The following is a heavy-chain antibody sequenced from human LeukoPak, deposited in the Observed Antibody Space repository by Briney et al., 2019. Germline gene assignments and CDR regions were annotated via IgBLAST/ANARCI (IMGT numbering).Heavy chain of an antibody. D-gene: IGHD4-11*01. V-gene: IGHV1-69*13. CDR1: GGTFSGSA. J-gene: IGHJ3*02. Sequence: ASVKVSCKASGGTFSGSAISWVRQAPGQGLEWMGGVIPIIGTANYAQKFQGRVTITADESTSTAYMELNSLRSEDSAVYYCARAIVAVTTPNGAFDIWGQGTMVTVSS. CDR2: VIPIIGTA. CDR3: ARAIVAVTTPNGAFDI.